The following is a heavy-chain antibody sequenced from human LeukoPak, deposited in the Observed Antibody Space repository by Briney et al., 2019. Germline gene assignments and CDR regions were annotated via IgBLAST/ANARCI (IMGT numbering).Heavy chain of an antibody. CDR3: ARGPYSSSWYFHFGMDV. CDR2: TYYRSKWYD. D-gene: IGHD6-13*01. Sequence: SQTLSLTCAISGDSVSSNSAAWNWIRQSPPRGLEWLVRTYYRSKWYDDYAVSVKSRITINPDTSKNQFSLQLNSVTPEDTAVYYCARGPYSSSWYFHFGMDVWGQGTTVTVSS. CDR1: GDSVSSNSAA. J-gene: IGHJ6*02. V-gene: IGHV6-1*01.